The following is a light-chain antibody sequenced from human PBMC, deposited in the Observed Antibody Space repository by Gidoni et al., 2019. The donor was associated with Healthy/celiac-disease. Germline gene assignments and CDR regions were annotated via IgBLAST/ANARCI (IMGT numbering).Light chain of an antibody. V-gene: IGKV4-1*01. CDR2: WAS. CDR3: QQYYRTPLT. CDR1: QSVLYSSNNKNY. J-gene: IGKJ5*01. Sequence: DIVMTQSPDSLAVSLGERATINCKSSQSVLYSSNNKNYLAWYQQKPGQPPKLRIYWASTRESGVPDRFRGSGSGTDFTLTISSLQAEDVAVYYCQQYYRTPLTFXQXTRLEIK.